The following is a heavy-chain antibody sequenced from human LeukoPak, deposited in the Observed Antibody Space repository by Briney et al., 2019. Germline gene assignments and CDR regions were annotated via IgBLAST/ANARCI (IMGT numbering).Heavy chain of an antibody. Sequence: GGSLRLSCAASGFTFSSYAMSWVRQAPGKGLEWVSAISGSGSSTYYADSVKGRFTISRDNSKNTLYLQMNSLRAEDTAVYYCAKDMSGSSGWPYYFDYWGQGTLVTVSS. CDR3: AKDMSGSSGWPYYFDY. CDR2: ISGSGSST. D-gene: IGHD6-19*01. V-gene: IGHV3-23*01. J-gene: IGHJ4*02. CDR1: GFTFSSYA.